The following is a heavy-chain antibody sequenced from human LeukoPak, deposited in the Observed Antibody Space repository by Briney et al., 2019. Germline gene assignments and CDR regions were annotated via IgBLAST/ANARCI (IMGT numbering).Heavy chain of an antibody. CDR1: AFTFRSYA. Sequence: PGGSLRLSCAASAFTFRSYAMSWVRQAGGKGLGWVSDISGSGGSTYYADSVKGRFTISRDNSKNTLYLQMSSLRAEDTAVYYCAKPKDNSLYCFDYWGQGTLVTVSS. J-gene: IGHJ4*02. D-gene: IGHD1-20*01. V-gene: IGHV3-23*01. CDR2: ISGSGGST. CDR3: AKPKDNSLYCFDY.